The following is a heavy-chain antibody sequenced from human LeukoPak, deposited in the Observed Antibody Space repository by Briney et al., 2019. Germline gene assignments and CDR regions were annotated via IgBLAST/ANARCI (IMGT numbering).Heavy chain of an antibody. D-gene: IGHD7-27*01. CDR2: ISSSGSTI. V-gene: IGHV3-48*03. CDR3: ARLIGVSDY. Sequence: GGSLRLSCAASGFTFSSYEMNWVRQAPGKGLEWVSYISSSGSTIYYADSVKGRFTISRDNSKNTLYLQMNSLRAEDTAVYYCARLIGVSDYWGQGTLVTVSS. CDR1: GFTFSSYE. J-gene: IGHJ4*02.